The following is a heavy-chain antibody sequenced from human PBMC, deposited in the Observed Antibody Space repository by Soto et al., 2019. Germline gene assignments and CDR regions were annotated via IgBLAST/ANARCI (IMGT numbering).Heavy chain of an antibody. D-gene: IGHD6-6*01. V-gene: IGHV3-30*03. CDR2: ISIRGGDE. J-gene: IGHJ4*02. CDR3: ARGTIVARQHLDY. Sequence: PGGSLRLSCAASGVTFSSYAMHLARQAPGKGLEWVTVISIRGGDEYYAESVRGRFTISRDDSKNTLYLQMDSLRVEDTAVYYCARGTIVARQHLDYWGQGTLVTVSS. CDR1: GVTFSSYA.